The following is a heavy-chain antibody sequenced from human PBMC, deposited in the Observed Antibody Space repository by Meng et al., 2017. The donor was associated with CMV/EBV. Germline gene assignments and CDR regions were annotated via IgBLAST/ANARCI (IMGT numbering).Heavy chain of an antibody. D-gene: IGHD2-21*02. J-gene: IGHJ4*02. CDR2: IYYSGST. CDR1: GGSISSYY. V-gene: IGHV4-59*01. CDR3: ARVVVVVTATGGGYYFDY. Sequence: QGQLQESGPGLVKPSETLSLTCTVSGGSISSYYWSWIRQPPGKGLEWIGYIYYSGSTNYNPSLKSRVTISVDTSKNQFSLKLSSVTAADTAVYYCARVVVVVTATGGGYYFDYWGQGTLVTVSS.